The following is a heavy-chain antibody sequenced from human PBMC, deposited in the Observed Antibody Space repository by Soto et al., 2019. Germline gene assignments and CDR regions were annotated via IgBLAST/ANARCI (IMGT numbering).Heavy chain of an antibody. V-gene: IGHV1-69*06. CDR1: GGTFSGSS. J-gene: IGHJ6*02. CDR2: IIPIFGTA. Sequence: SVQVSSDSPGGTFSGSSISWGRQGPGQGLDWMGGIIPIFGTANYAQKLQGRVTITADKSTSTAYMELSSLRYEDTAGYYCARDEIAEAGYYSEYGMDVWGQ. CDR3: ARDEIAEAGYYSEYGMDV. D-gene: IGHD6-13*01.